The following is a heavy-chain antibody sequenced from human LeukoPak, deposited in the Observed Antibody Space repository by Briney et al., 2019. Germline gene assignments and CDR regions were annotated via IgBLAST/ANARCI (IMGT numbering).Heavy chain of an antibody. CDR3: TTEQVITGSLDY. V-gene: IGHV3-15*01. J-gene: IGHJ4*02. Sequence: GGSLRLSCAASGFTFGNAWMSWVRQAPGKGLEWVGRIKSKTDGGTTDYAAPVKGRFTISRDDSKNTLYLQMNSLKTEDTAVYYCTTEQVITGSLDYWGQGTLVTVSS. D-gene: IGHD1-20*01. CDR2: IKSKTDGGTT. CDR1: GFTFGNAW.